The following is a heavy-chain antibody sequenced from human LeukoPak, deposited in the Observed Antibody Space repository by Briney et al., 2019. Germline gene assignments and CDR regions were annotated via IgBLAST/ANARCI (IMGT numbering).Heavy chain of an antibody. CDR1: GFTFNNYV. D-gene: IGHD1-26*01. J-gene: IGHJ4*02. Sequence: GGSLRLSCETSGFTFNNYVRTWVRQAPGKGLEWVSSISASAAMTYYADSVKGRFTVSRDNSNNRLYLQMSGLTAADTAVYYCAKDRSIGTYYTFDHWGQGTLVTVSS. CDR3: AKDRSIGTYYTFDH. V-gene: IGHV3-23*01. CDR2: ISASAAMT.